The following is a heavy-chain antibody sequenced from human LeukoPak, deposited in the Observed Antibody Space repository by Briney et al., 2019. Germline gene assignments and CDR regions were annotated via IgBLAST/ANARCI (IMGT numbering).Heavy chain of an antibody. J-gene: IGHJ4*02. CDR3: TTGNGKQWLAIFDY. V-gene: IGHV3-15*01. Sequence: GGSLRLSCAASGFTFSSYAMSWVRQAPGKGLEWVGRIKSKTDGGTTDYAAPVKGRFTISRDDSKNTLYLQMNSLKTEDTAVYYCTTGNGKQWLAIFDYWGQGTLVTVSS. CDR1: GFTFSSYA. D-gene: IGHD6-19*01. CDR2: IKSKTDGGTT.